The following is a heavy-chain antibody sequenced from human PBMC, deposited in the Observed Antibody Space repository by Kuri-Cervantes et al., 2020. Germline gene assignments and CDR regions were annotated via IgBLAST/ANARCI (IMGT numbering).Heavy chain of an antibody. CDR1: GGSISSGDYY. D-gene: IGHD1-1*01. CDR2: IYYSGST. Sequence: SETLSLTCTVSGGSISSGDYYWSWIRQPPGKGLEWIGYIYYSGSTNYNPSLKSRVTISVDTSKNQFSLKLSSVTAADTAVYYCATRAYPDYYMDVWGKGTTVTVSS. V-gene: IGHV4-61*08. CDR3: ATRAYPDYYMDV. J-gene: IGHJ6*03.